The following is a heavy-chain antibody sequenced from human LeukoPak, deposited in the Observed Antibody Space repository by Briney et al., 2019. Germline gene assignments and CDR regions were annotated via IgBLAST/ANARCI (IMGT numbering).Heavy chain of an antibody. Sequence: GGSLRLSCAASGFTFSSYWMSWVRQAPGKGLEWVANIKQDGSEKYYVDSVKGRFTISRDNAENSLYLQMNSLRAEDTAVYYCARGGGKDSGSYQGEFDYWGQGTLVTVSS. CDR3: ARGGGKDSGSYQGEFDY. CDR2: IKQDGSEK. CDR1: GFTFSSYW. V-gene: IGHV3-7*01. D-gene: IGHD1-26*01. J-gene: IGHJ4*02.